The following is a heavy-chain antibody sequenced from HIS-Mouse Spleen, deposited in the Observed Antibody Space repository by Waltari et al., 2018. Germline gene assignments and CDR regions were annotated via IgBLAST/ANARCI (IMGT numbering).Heavy chain of an antibody. Sequence: QVQLVVSGGGVVQPGRSLRLSGAASGFAVSSYGMNWVRQAPGKGLEWVAVIWYDGSNKYYADSVKGRFTISRDNSKNTLYLQMNSLRAEDTAVYYCAKGGLMVYAIGDYWGQGTLVTVSS. V-gene: IGHV3-33*06. D-gene: IGHD2-8*01. CDR2: IWYDGSNK. CDR3: AKGGLMVYAIGDY. CDR1: GFAVSSYG. J-gene: IGHJ4*02.